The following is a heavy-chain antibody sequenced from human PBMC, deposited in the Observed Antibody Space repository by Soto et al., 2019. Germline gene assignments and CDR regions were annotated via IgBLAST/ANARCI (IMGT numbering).Heavy chain of an antibody. CDR1: GYSFTSYW. J-gene: IGHJ6*02. V-gene: IGHV5-10-1*01. CDR2: IDPSDSYT. Sequence: GESLKISCKGSGYSFTSYWISWVRQMPGKGLEWMGRIDPSDSYTNYGPSFQGHVTISADKSISTAYLQWSSLKASDTAMYYCARRVVVVPAAIGGAGYYYYYGMDVWGQGTTVTVSS. CDR3: ARRVVVVPAAIGGAGYYYYYGMDV. D-gene: IGHD2-2*02.